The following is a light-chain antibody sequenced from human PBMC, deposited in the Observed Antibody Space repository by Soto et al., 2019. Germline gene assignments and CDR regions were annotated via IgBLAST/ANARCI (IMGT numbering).Light chain of an antibody. CDR2: EVN. J-gene: IGLJ1*01. Sequence: QSALTQPPSASGSPGQSVTISCTGTSSDVGGYNYVSWYQQHPGKVPKLMVYEVNQRPSGVPDRFSGSKSGNTASLTVSGLQAEDESDYYCTSYAGGNNVFGTGTKVTVL. CDR1: SSDVGGYNY. V-gene: IGLV2-8*01. CDR3: TSYAGGNNV.